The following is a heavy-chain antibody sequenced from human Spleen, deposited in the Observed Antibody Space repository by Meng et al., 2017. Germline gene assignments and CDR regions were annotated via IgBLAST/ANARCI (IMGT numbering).Heavy chain of an antibody. CDR1: GFTFSSYW. CDR2: IKEDGSEK. V-gene: IGHV3-7*01. Sequence: GGPLRLSCAASGFTFSSYWMSWVRQAPGKGLEWVANIKEDGSEKYYVDSVKGRFTISRDNAKNSLYLQMNSLRAEDTAVYYCARDITMVRGVIGSDYWGQGTLVTVSS. D-gene: IGHD3-10*01. CDR3: ARDITMVRGVIGSDY. J-gene: IGHJ4*02.